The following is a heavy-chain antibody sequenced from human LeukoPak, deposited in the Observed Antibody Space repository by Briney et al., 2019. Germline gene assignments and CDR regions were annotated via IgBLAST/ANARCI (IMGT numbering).Heavy chain of an antibody. CDR3: AKERSSTSCYPDY. Sequence: GGSLRLSCAASGFTFSSYAMSWVRQAQGKGVEWVSAISGSGGSTYYADSVKGRFTISRDNSKNSLYLQMNSLRAEDTAVYYCAKERSSTSCYPDYWGQGTLVTVSS. J-gene: IGHJ4*02. CDR1: GFTFSSYA. V-gene: IGHV3-23*01. D-gene: IGHD2-2*01. CDR2: ISGSGGST.